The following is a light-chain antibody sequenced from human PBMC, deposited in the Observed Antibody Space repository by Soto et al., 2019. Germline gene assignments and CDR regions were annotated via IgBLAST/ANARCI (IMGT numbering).Light chain of an antibody. CDR2: DAS. V-gene: IGKV3-11*01. CDR1: QSVSSY. CDR3: QQRCNWPLT. J-gene: IGKJ4*01. Sequence: EIVLTQSPATLSLSPGERATLSCRASQSVSSYLAWYQQKPGQAPRLLIYDASNRATGIPARFSGSGSGTDFSLTISSLGPEDFAVYYCQQRCNWPLTLGGGTKLHIK.